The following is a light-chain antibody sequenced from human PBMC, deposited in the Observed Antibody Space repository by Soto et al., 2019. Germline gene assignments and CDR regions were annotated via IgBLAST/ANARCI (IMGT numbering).Light chain of an antibody. CDR1: SSDVGGYNY. CDR3: TSYAGSWGDV. CDR2: EVS. Sequence: QSALTQPPSASGTPGQSVTISCTGTSSDVGGYNYVSWYQQLPGKAPKLMIYEVSKRPSGVPDRFSGSKSGNTASLTVSGLQAEDEADYYGTSYAGSWGDVFGTGTKVTVL. V-gene: IGLV2-8*01. J-gene: IGLJ1*01.